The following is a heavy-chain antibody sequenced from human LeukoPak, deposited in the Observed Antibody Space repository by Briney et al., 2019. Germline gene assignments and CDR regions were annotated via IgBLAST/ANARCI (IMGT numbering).Heavy chain of an antibody. CDR3: ARGRYYGSGNYRWFDP. CDR2: INYSGST. CDR1: GVSISSGDYY. D-gene: IGHD3-10*01. J-gene: IGHJ5*02. V-gene: IGHV4-30-4*08. Sequence: SETLSLTCTVSGVSISSGDYYWTWIRQPPGKGLEWIGYINYSGSTYYNPSLKSRVTISVDMSKKQFFLKLSSVTAADTAVYYCARGRYYGSGNYRWFDPWGQGTLVTVSS.